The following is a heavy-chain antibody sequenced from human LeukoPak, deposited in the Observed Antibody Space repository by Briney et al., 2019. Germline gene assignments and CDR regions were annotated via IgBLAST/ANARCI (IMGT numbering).Heavy chain of an antibody. CDR1: GYSISNDYY. CDR3: ARLSGAPVRHPIYHFDY. CDR2: IYHSGST. Sequence: SETLSLTCAVSGYSISNDYYWGWVRQPPGKGLEWIGNIYHSGSTYKNPSLKSRLTMSLDTSKNQFSLKLISVTAADTAMYYCARLSGAPVRHPIYHFDYWGQGTLVTVSS. J-gene: IGHJ4*02. V-gene: IGHV4-38-2*01. D-gene: IGHD2-2*02.